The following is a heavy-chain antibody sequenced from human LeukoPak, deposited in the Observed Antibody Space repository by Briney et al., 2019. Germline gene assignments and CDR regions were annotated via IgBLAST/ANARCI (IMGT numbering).Heavy chain of an antibody. CDR1: GFTFRSHW. D-gene: IGHD2-15*01. CDR2: INQDGSEE. CDR3: ARDHVVDGLVFDY. V-gene: IGHV3-7*01. J-gene: IGHJ4*02. Sequence: GGSLRLSCAASGFTFRSHWMSWVRQAPGKGLELVANINQDGSEEYYVDSVKGRFTISRDNAKNSLFLQMNSLRAEDTATYYCARDHVVDGLVFDYWGQGTLVTVSS.